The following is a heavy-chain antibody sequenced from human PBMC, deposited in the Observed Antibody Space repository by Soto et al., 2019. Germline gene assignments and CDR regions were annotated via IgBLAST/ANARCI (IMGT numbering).Heavy chain of an antibody. CDR3: AGRSYYGSGSYYDPYYYMDV. Sequence: GGSLRLSCAASGFTFSSYAMSWVRQAPGKGLEWVSAISGSGGSTYYADSVKGRFTISRDNSKNTLYLQMNSLRAEDTAVYYCAGRSYYGSGSYYDPYYYMDVWGKGTTVTVSS. V-gene: IGHV3-23*01. CDR1: GFTFSSYA. J-gene: IGHJ6*03. D-gene: IGHD3-10*01. CDR2: ISGSGGST.